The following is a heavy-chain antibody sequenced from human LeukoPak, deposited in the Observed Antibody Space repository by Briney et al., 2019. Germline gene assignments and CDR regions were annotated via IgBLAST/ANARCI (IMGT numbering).Heavy chain of an antibody. V-gene: IGHV1-58*02. J-gene: IGHJ3*02. CDR3: AAASEIVVVTADAFDI. Sequence: ASVEVSCKASGSIFTSSAMQWVRQARGQGLEGIGWIVVGRGNTNYPRKFQERVTITRDMSTSTAYMELSSLRSEVTAVYYCAAASEIVVVTADAFDIWGQGTMVTVSS. CDR1: GSIFTSSA. D-gene: IGHD2-21*02. CDR2: IVVGRGNT.